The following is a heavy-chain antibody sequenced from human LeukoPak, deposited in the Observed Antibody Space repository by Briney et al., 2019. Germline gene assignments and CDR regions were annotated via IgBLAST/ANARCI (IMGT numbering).Heavy chain of an antibody. Sequence: GGSLRLSCAASGFSFSSYWMTWGRQAPGKGLEWVANIKPDGSGKYYADSVEGRFTISRDNAKNSLYLQMNSLRAEGTAVYYCVRHPSARFDFWGQGTLVTVS. CDR1: GFSFSSYW. V-gene: IGHV3-7*01. CDR2: IKPDGSGK. J-gene: IGHJ4*02. CDR3: VRHPSARFDF.